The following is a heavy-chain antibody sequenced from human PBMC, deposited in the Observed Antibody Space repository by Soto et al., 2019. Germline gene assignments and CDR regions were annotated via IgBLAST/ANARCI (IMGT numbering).Heavy chain of an antibody. D-gene: IGHD4-4*01. CDR1: GGSISSYY. V-gene: IGHV4-59*12. Sequence: SETMSLTCTVSGGSISSYYWSWIRQPPGKGLEWIGYIYYTGSTYYNPSLKSRVTMSVDTSKNQFSLKLSAVTAADTAMYFCARDRTTENWFDPWGQGTLVTVSS. CDR3: ARDRTTENWFDP. CDR2: IYYTGST. J-gene: IGHJ5*02.